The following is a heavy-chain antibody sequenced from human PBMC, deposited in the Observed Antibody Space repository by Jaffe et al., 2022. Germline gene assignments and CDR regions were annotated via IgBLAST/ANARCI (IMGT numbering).Heavy chain of an antibody. D-gene: IGHD5-18*01. J-gene: IGHJ4*02. V-gene: IGHV4-39*01. CDR2: IYYSGST. CDR1: GGSISSSSYY. Sequence: QLQLQESGPGLVKPSETLSLTCTVSGGSISSSSYYWGWIRQPPGKGLEWIGSIYYSGSTYYNPSLKSRVTISVDTSKNQFSLKLSSVTAADTAVYYCATTEVDTAMVKYWGQGTLVTVSS. CDR3: ATTEVDTAMVKY.